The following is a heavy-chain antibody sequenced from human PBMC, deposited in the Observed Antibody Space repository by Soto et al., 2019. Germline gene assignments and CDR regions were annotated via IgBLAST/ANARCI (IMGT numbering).Heavy chain of an antibody. J-gene: IGHJ4*02. D-gene: IGHD5-18*01. CDR3: ARVYPGYSYGTDY. Sequence: GASVKVSCRGAGGACSSCGISWVRQAPGQGLEWMGGIIPIFGTANYAQKFQGRVTITADESTSTAYMELSSLRSEDTAVYYCARVYPGYSYGTDYWGQGTLVTVSS. CDR1: GGACSSCG. CDR2: IIPIFGTA. V-gene: IGHV1-69*13.